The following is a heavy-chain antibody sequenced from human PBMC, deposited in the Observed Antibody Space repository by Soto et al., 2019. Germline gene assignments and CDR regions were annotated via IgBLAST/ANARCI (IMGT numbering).Heavy chain of an antibody. J-gene: IGHJ4*02. CDR3: TAGSPFNY. CDR1: GITFNTAW. Sequence: PGGSLRLSCAASGITFNTAWLTWVRQAPGEGLEWVGRIKGKPDGGATDYAAPVEGRFTISRDDSQNTVSLQMNSLKTDDTAVYYCTAGSPFNYWGPGTLVTVSS. CDR2: IKGKPDGGAT. V-gene: IGHV3-15*01.